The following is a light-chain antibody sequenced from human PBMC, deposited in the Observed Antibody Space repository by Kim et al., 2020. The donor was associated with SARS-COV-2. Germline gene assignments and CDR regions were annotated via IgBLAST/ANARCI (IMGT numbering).Light chain of an antibody. CDR2: LNSDGSH. J-gene: IGLJ3*02. Sequence: SVTDHWTLDSRQRGHVIAWVSEAPEKGPRYLMKLNSDGSHTKGDGIPDRFSGSSSGAERYLTISSLKSEDEADYYCQTWGTGFWVFGGGTKLTVL. CDR1: SRQRGHV. CDR3: QTWGTGFWV. V-gene: IGLV4-69*01.